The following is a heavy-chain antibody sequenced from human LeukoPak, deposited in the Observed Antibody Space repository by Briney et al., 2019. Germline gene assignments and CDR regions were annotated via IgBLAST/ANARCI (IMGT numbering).Heavy chain of an antibody. CDR2: IYYSGST. Sequence: PSETLSLTCTVSGGSVSSGSYYWSWIRQPPGKGLEWIGYIYYSGSTNYNPSLKSRVTISVDTSKNQFSLKLSSVTAADTAVYYCARASPWELLDYWGQGTLVTVSS. V-gene: IGHV4-61*01. CDR1: GGSVSSGSYY. CDR3: ARASPWELLDY. J-gene: IGHJ4*02. D-gene: IGHD1-26*01.